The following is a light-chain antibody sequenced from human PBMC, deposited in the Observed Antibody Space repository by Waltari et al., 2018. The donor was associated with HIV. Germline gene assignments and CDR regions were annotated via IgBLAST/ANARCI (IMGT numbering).Light chain of an antibody. V-gene: IGLV3-25*03. Sequence: YELTQPPSMSVSPGQTAKITCSGDVLAKQYAYWYQQKPGQAPVLVMSKDTQRPSEIPERFSGSSSGTTVTLTISGVQAEDEADYHCQSSDDSRPWVFGGGTKMTVL. CDR1: VLAKQY. CDR3: QSSDDSRPWV. J-gene: IGLJ2*01. CDR2: KDT.